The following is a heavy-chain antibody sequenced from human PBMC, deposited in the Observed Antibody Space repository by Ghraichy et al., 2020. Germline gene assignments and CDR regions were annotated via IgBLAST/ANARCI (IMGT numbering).Heavy chain of an antibody. D-gene: IGHD1/OR15-1a*01. CDR2: IVDSGDRS. CDR3: AKENKDARLDYFDY. CDR1: GFSFSTYA. V-gene: IGHV3-23*01. J-gene: IGHJ4*02. Sequence: GESLNISCVASGFSFSTYAMSWVRQTPGKGLEWVSGIVDSGDRSYYADSVKGRFIISRDNSKNRLYLQMNSLRVEDTALYYCAKENKDARLDYFDYWGQGTLVTVSS.